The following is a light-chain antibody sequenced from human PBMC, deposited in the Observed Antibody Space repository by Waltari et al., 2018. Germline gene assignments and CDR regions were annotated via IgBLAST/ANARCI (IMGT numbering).Light chain of an antibody. J-gene: IGKJ2*01. V-gene: IGKV3D-15*01. Sequence: EVVMTQSPATLSVSPGQRATLSCRASQSVSSNLAWYHQRPGQAPRLVIYGATTWATGIPARFTGRGSGTEFTLTISSLQSDDSGIYFCQQYFDWPLYTFGQGTKLEIK. CDR2: GAT. CDR1: QSVSSN. CDR3: QQYFDWPLYT.